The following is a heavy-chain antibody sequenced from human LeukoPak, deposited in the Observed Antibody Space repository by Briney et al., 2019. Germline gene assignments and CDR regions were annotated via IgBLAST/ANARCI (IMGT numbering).Heavy chain of an antibody. J-gene: IGHJ4*02. CDR2: INAGNDNT. CDR1: GYTFTTYT. V-gene: IGHV1-3*01. D-gene: IGHD5-12*01. CDR3: ASSRGYDVGGYFDY. Sequence: GASVKVSCKASGYTFTTYTIHWVRQAPGQRLEWMGWINAGNDNTKYSQKFQDRVTITRDISASTAYMELSSLRSEDTAVYYCASSRGYDVGGYFDYWGQGTLVTVSS.